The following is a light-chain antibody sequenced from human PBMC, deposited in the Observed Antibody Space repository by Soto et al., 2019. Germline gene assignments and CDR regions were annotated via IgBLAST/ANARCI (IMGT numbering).Light chain of an antibody. V-gene: IGKV3-20*01. CDR1: QSVSNNY. CDR2: GAS. J-gene: IGKJ1*01. CDR3: QQYSRSET. Sequence: EIVLTQSPGTLSLSPGERATLSCRASQSVSNNYLAWYQQKPGQAPRLLIYGASNRATGIPDRFSGSGSGTDFTLTIGRLEAEDGAVYYCQQYSRSETFGQGTKVDIK.